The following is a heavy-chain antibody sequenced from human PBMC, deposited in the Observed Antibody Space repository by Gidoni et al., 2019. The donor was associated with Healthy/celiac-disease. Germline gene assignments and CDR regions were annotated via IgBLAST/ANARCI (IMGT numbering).Heavy chain of an antibody. CDR1: GFPFSSYS. D-gene: IGHD3-10*01. Sequence: EVQLVESGGGLVKPGGSLRIYCAASGFPFSSYSMNWVRQAPGKGLEWVSSISSSSSYIYYADSVKGRFTISRDNAKNSLYLQMNSLRAEDTAVYYCASMVRGDYFDYWGQGTLVTVSS. J-gene: IGHJ4*02. CDR3: ASMVRGDYFDY. CDR2: ISSSSSYI. V-gene: IGHV3-21*01.